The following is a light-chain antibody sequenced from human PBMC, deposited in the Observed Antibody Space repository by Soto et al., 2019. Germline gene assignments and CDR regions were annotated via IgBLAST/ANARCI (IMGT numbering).Light chain of an antibody. CDR2: DVT. J-gene: IGLJ1*01. CDR1: SSDVGRYNY. CDR3: FSWTSSTTHV. V-gene: IGLV2-14*03. Sequence: QSALTQPASVSGSPGQSITISCTGTSSDVGRYNYVSWYQHLPGRAPKLIIYDVTNRPSGVSNRFSGSKSGNRASLTISGLQAEHEGDYYCFSWTSSTTHVFGTGTKLTVL.